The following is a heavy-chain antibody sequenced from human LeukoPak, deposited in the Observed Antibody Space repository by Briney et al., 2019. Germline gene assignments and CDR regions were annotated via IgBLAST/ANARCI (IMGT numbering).Heavy chain of an antibody. CDR3: ARDASSGSYYTDYFDY. J-gene: IGHJ4*01. V-gene: IGHV3-74*01. D-gene: IGHD1-26*01. CDR1: GFTFSWYW. CDR2: INSDGIST. Sequence: GGSLRLSCVASGFTFSWYWMHWVRQAPGKGLVWVSRINSDGISTSYADSVKGRFTISRDNAKNTLYLQMNSLRAEDTAVYYCARDASSGSYYTDYFDYWGHGTLVTVSS.